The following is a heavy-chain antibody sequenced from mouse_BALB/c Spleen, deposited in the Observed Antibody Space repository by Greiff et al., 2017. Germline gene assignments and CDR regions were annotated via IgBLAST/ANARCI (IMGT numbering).Heavy chain of an antibody. CDR2: ISYDGSN. V-gene: IGHV3-6*02. CDR3: ARGHYYGSSYWYFDV. D-gene: IGHD1-1*01. J-gene: IGHJ1*01. CDR1: GYSITSGYY. Sequence: VQLKESGPGLVKPSQSLSLTCSVTGYSITSGYYWNWIRQFPGNKLEWMGYISYDGSNNYNPSLKNRISITRDTSKNQFFLKLNSVTTEDTATYYCARGHYYGSSYWYFDVWGAGTTVTVSS.